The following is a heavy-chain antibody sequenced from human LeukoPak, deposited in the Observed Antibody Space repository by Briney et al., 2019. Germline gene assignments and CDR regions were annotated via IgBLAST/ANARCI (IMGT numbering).Heavy chain of an antibody. CDR2: INWNGGST. V-gene: IGHV3-20*01. CDR3: ARDSYDFWSGPDGMDV. CDR1: GFTFDDHG. Sequence: GGCLRLSCAASGFTFDDHGMSWVRQAPGKVLGWVSGINWNGGSTGYADSVKGRFTISRDNAKNSLYLQMNSLRAEDTALYHCARDSYDFWSGPDGMDVWGQGTTVTVSS. D-gene: IGHD3-3*01. J-gene: IGHJ6*02.